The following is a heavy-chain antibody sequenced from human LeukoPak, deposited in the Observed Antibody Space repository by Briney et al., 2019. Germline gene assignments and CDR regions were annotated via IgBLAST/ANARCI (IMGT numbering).Heavy chain of an antibody. CDR2: IIPIFGTA. D-gene: IGHD4-11*01. CDR3: ARAAPTGSYYYYYMDV. V-gene: IGHV1-69*05. CDR1: GGTLSSYA. J-gene: IGHJ6*03. Sequence: SVKVSCKASGGTLSSYAISWVRQAPGQGLEWMGGIIPIFGTANYAQKFQGRVMITTDESTSTAYMELSSLRSEDTAVYYCARAAPTGSYYYYYMDVWGKGTTVTVSS.